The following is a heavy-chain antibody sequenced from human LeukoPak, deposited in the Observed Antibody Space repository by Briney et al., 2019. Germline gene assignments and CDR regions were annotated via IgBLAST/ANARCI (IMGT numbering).Heavy chain of an antibody. CDR3: ARLVDGRWSGTTCYFDY. CDR1: GGSISNYY. Sequence: SETLSLTCTVSGGSISNYYWSWIRQPPGKKLEWIGYIYYSGNTNYNPSLKSRVTISIDTSKNQFSLKVSSVTAADTAVFYCARLVDGRWSGTTCYFDYWGQGTLVTVSS. V-gene: IGHV4-59*12. J-gene: IGHJ4*02. CDR2: IYYSGNT. D-gene: IGHD3-3*01.